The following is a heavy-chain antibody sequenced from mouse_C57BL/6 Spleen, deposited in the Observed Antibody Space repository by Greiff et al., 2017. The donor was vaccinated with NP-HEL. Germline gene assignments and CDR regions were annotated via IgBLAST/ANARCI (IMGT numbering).Heavy chain of an antibody. D-gene: IGHD3-2*02. CDR3: ARGLDSSGYVGY. Sequence: VKLMESGAELVKPGASVKMSCKASGYTFTSYWITWVKQRPGQGLEWIGDIYPGSGSTNYNEKFKSKATLTVDTSSSTAYMQLSSLTSEDSAVYYCARGLDSSGYVGYWGQGTTLTVSS. CDR1: GYTFTSYW. J-gene: IGHJ2*01. V-gene: IGHV1-55*01. CDR2: IYPGSGST.